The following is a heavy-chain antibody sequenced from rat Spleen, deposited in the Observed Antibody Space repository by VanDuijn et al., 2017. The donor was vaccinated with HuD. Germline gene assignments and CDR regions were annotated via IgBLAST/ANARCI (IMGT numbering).Heavy chain of an antibody. J-gene: IGHJ3*01. D-gene: IGHD1-12*03. V-gene: IGHV5-31*01. CDR1: GSTFKNYW. CDR2: ITNTGGST. Sequence: EVQLVESGGGPVQPGRSLKLSCVDSGSTFKNYWMTWIRQAPGKGLEWVASITNTGGSTYYPDSVKGRFTISRDNAKSTLYLQMNSLRSEDTDTYYCTRREYDGYYPFVYWGQGTLVTVSS. CDR3: TRREYDGYYPFVY.